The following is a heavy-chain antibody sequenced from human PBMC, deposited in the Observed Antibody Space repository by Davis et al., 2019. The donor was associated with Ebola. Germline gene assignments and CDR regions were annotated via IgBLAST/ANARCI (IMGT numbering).Heavy chain of an antibody. CDR2: INPNSGGP. V-gene: IGHV1-2*06. D-gene: IGHD3-22*01. CDR3: ARGLRTMIVVVMVNWFDP. J-gene: IGHJ5*02. Sequence: ASVTVSCKASGYTFTGYYMHWVRQAPGQGLEWMGRINPNSGGPNYAQKFQGRVTITRDTSISTAYMELSRLRSDDTAVYYCARGLRTMIVVVMVNWFDPWGQGTLVTVSS. CDR1: GYTFTGYY.